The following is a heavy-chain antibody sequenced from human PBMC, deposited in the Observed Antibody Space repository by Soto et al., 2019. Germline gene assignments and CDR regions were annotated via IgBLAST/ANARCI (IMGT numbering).Heavy chain of an antibody. D-gene: IGHD3-3*01. J-gene: IGHJ4*02. CDR3: TTSISGLVTGH. CDR2: IRSNADGGTA. V-gene: IGHV3-15*07. CDR1: GFTFSNAW. Sequence: EVQLVESGGGLVKPGGSLRLSCAASGFTFSNAWMNWVRQAPGKGLEWVGRIRSNADGGTADYAAPVKGRFTFSRDDSQNTQFLQMNSLKTEDTAVYFCTTSISGLVTGHWGQGTLVTVSS.